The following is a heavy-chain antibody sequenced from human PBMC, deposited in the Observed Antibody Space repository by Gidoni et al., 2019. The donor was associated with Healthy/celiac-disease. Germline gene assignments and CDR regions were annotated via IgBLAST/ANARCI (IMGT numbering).Heavy chain of an antibody. CDR1: GYTFTSYA. D-gene: IGHD3-10*01. V-gene: IGHV1-3*01. Sequence: QVQLVQSGAEVKKPGASVKVSCKASGYTFTSYAMHWVRQAPGQRLEWMGWINAGNGNTKYSQKFQGRVTITRDTSASTAYMELSSLRSEDTAVYYCARYITMVQGVMKYYFDYWGQGTLVTVSS. CDR2: INAGNGNT. J-gene: IGHJ4*02. CDR3: ARYITMVQGVMKYYFDY.